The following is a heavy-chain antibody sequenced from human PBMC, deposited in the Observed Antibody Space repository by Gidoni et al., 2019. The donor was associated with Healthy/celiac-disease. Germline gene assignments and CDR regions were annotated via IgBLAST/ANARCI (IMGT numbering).Heavy chain of an antibody. J-gene: IGHJ3*02. Sequence: QLQLQESGPGLVKPSETLSLTCTVTGGSLSNSSYYLGLIRQPPGKGLEWVGCIYYSGSTYYNPSLMSRRTISVDTYNNQFFLKLIYVPAAYTAVYYCARERITSIGVVRRDAFDIWGQGTMVTVSS. V-gene: IGHV4-39*07. CDR2: IYYSGST. CDR1: GGSLSNSSYY. D-gene: IGHD3-22*01. CDR3: ARERITSIGVVRRDAFDI.